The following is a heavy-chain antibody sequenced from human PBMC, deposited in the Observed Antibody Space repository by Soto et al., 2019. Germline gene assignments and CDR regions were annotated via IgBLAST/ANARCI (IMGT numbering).Heavy chain of an antibody. V-gene: IGHV1-69*13. Sequence: ASVKVSCKASGGTFSSYAISWVRQAPGQGLEWMGGIIPIFGTANYAQKFQGRVTITADESTSTAYMELSSLRSEDTAVYYCAREGANNWNYVRSDYYYYGMDVWGQGTTVTVSS. CDR1: GGTFSSYA. CDR2: IIPIFGTA. CDR3: AREGANNWNYVRSDYYYYGMDV. D-gene: IGHD1-7*01. J-gene: IGHJ6*02.